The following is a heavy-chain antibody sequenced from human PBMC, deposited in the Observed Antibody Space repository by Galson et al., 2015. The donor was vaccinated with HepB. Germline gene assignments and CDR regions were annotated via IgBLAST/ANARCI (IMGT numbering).Heavy chain of an antibody. CDR3: ARGVGGQRGGMDV. D-gene: IGHD3-16*01. V-gene: IGHV5-51*01. CDR1: GYSFSNFW. Sequence: QSGAEVKKPGESLKISCKGSGYSFSNFWIDWVRQMPGKGLEWMGIIYPGDSDTRYRPSFQGQVSISADKSISTAFLQWSSLKGSDTAVYYCARGVGGQRGGMDVWGQGTTVIVSS. J-gene: IGHJ6*02. CDR2: IYPGDSDT.